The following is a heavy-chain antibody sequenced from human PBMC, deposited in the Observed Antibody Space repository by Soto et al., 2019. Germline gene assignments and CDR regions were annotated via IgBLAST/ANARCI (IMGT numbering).Heavy chain of an antibody. Sequence: GGSLRLSCAASGFTFSSYEMNWVRQAPGKGLEWVSYISSSGSTIYYADSVKGRFTISRDNAKNSLYLQMNSLRAEDTAVYYCARVLYSSSWSTGGFDPWGQGTLVTVSS. CDR3: ARVLYSSSWSTGGFDP. CDR2: ISSSGSTI. V-gene: IGHV3-48*03. J-gene: IGHJ5*02. CDR1: GFTFSSYE. D-gene: IGHD6-13*01.